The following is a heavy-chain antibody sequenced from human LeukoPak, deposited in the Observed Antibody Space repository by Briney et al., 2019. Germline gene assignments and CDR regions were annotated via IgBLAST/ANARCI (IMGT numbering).Heavy chain of an antibody. Sequence: KTSQTLSLTCTVSGGSISSGGYYWSWIRQHPGKGLEWIGYIYYSGSTYYNPSLKSRVTISVDTSKNQFSLKLSSVTAADTAVYYCGREPRRPFNAFDIWGQGTMVTVSS. D-gene: IGHD6-25*01. V-gene: IGHV4-31*03. CDR3: GREPRRPFNAFDI. CDR2: IYYSGST. J-gene: IGHJ3*02. CDR1: GGSISSGGYY.